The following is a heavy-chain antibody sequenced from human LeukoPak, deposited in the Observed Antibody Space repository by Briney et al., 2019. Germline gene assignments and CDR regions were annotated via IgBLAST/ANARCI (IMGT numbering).Heavy chain of an antibody. CDR3: ARPSPPGDGYNPPDH. J-gene: IGHJ4*02. V-gene: IGHV3-30*04. D-gene: IGHD5-24*01. CDR1: GLNFDNFA. Sequence: GGSLRLSCVVSGLNFDNFAMHWVRQPLGKGLEGVAVISHDGRTKYYADSMKGRITISRDNSKNTLFLQMNNLRSEDTAVYFCARPSPPGDGYNPPDHWGQGTLVTVSS. CDR2: ISHDGRTK.